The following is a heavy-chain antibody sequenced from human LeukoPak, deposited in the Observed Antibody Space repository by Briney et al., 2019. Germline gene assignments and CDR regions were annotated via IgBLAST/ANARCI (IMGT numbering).Heavy chain of an antibody. D-gene: IGHD2-15*01. V-gene: IGHV1-69*13. CDR1: GGTSSSYA. CDR3: ARDHCSGGSCSFDY. J-gene: IGHJ4*02. CDR2: IIPIFGTA. Sequence: SVKVSCKASGGTSSSYAISWVRQAPGQGLEWMGGIIPIFGTANYAQKFQGRVTITADESTSTAYMELSSPRSEDTAVYYCARDHCSGGSCSFDYWGQGTLVTVSS.